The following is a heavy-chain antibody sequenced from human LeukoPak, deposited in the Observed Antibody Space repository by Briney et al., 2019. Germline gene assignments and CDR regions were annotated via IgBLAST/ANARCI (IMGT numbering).Heavy chain of an antibody. CDR1: GGSISSYY. V-gene: IGHV4-59*13. J-gene: IGHJ4*01. CDR3: ATLLAVRGVLSLDN. D-gene: IGHD3-10*02. Sequence: SETLSLTCSVSGGSISSYYWTWIRQSPGKGLEWIGSMFYSGRVHYNPSLKSRLTISVDTSKNHFSLKMTSVTAADTAVYFCATLLAVRGVLSLDNWGHGTLITVSS. CDR2: MFYSGRV.